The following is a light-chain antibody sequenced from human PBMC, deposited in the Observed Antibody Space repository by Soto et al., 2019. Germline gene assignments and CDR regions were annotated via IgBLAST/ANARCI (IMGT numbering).Light chain of an antibody. CDR1: SSDGGAYRY. CDR2: EVT. V-gene: IGLV2-8*01. J-gene: IGLJ3*02. CDR3: TSYVGNDIWV. Sequence: QSALTQPPSASGSAGQSVTSSCTGTSSDGGAYRYVSWYQQYPGKAPKLMIDEVTKRPSGVPDRFSCSKSGNTASLTVSGLQAEDEADYYCTSYVGNDIWVFGGGTKVTVL.